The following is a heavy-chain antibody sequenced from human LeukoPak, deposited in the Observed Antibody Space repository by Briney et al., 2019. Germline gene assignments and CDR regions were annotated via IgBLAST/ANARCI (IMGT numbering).Heavy chain of an antibody. CDR1: GFTFSDYY. Sequence: GGSLRLSCAASGFTFSDYYMSWIRQAPGKGLEWVSYISSSGSTIYYADSVKGRFTISRDNAKNSLFLQMNSLRAEDTAVYYCARAGQLEGYYYYMDVWGKGTTVTVSS. D-gene: IGHD6-6*01. J-gene: IGHJ6*03. V-gene: IGHV3-11*01. CDR3: ARAGQLEGYYYYMDV. CDR2: ISSSGSTI.